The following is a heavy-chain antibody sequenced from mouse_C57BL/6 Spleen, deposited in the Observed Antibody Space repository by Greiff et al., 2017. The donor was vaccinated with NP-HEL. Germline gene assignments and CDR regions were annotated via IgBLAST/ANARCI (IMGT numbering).Heavy chain of an antibody. CDR3: ARGGAFAY. Sequence: EVKVEESGGGLVKPGGSLKLSCAASGFTFSSYAMSWVRQTPEKRLEWVATISDGGSYTYYPDNVKGRFTISRDNAKNNLYLQMSHLKSEDTAMYYCARGGAFAYWGQGTLVTVSA. CDR1: GFTFSSYA. CDR2: ISDGGSYT. J-gene: IGHJ3*01. V-gene: IGHV5-4*03.